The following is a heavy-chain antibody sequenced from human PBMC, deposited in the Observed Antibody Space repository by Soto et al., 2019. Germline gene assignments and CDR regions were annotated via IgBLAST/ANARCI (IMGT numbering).Heavy chain of an antibody. V-gene: IGHV1-69*01. CDR1: GGTFSSYA. CDR3: ARVSRDSIAARPPYYYYYGMDV. CDR2: IIPIFGTA. J-gene: IGHJ6*02. D-gene: IGHD6-6*01. Sequence: QVQLVQSGAEVKKPGSSVKVSCKASGGTFSSYAISWVRQAPGQGLAWMGGIIPIFGTANYAQKFQGRVTITADESTSTAYLELSSLRSEDTAVYYCARVSRDSIAARPPYYYYYGMDVWGQGTTVTVSS.